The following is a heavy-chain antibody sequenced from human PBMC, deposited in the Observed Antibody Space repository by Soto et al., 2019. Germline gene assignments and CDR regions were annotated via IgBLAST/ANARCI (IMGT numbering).Heavy chain of an antibody. D-gene: IGHD3-22*01. CDR2: ISAYNGNT. V-gene: IGHV1-18*01. J-gene: IGHJ4*02. Sequence: QVQLVQSGAEVKKPGASVKVSCKASDYTFTNYGISWVRQAPGQGLEWLGWISAYNGNTNYAQKLQGRVTMTTDTSTSTTYMELRSLRSDDTAVYYCARDRPKDSIGYYRPFDYWGQGTLVTVSS. CDR1: DYTFTNYG. CDR3: ARDRPKDSIGYYRPFDY.